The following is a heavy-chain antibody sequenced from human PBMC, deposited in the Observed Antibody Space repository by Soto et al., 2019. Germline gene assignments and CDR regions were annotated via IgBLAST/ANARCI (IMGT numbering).Heavy chain of an antibody. D-gene: IGHD2-21*02. Sequence: LSLTCAVSGGSISSGGYSWSWIRQPPGKGLEWIGYIYHSGSTYYNPSLKSRVTISVDTSKNQFSLKLSSVTAADTAVYYCARAMVVTQNWFDPWGQGTLVTVS. J-gene: IGHJ5*02. CDR3: ARAMVVTQNWFDP. CDR1: GGSISSGGYS. CDR2: IYHSGST. V-gene: IGHV4-30-2*05.